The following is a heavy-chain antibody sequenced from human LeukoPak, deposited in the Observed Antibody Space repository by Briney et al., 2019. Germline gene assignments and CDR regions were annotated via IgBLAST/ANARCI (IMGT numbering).Heavy chain of an antibody. J-gene: IGHJ6*02. CDR1: GFTFSSYW. CDR2: IKQNGSEK. D-gene: IGHD2-21*02. Sequence: GGSLRLSCAASGFTFSSYWMSWVRQAPGKGLEWVANIKQNGSEKYYVDSVKGRFNISRDNAKDSLYLQMNSLRAEDTAVYYCARPDCGGDCYLYYYYYGMDVWGQGTTVTVSS. CDR3: ARPDCGGDCYLYYYYYGMDV. V-gene: IGHV3-7*01.